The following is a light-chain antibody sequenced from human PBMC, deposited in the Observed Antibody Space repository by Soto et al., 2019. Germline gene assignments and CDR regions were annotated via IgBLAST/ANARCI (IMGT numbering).Light chain of an antibody. CDR2: DVS. CDR3: SSYTSSTTLYV. CDR1: SSDVGGYNY. V-gene: IGLV2-14*01. Sequence: QSALTQPASVSGSPGQSITISCTGTSSDVGGYNYVSWYQQHPGKAPKLMIYDVSNRPSGVSNRFSVSKSGNTASLTISGLQAEAEADYSSSSYTSSTTLYVFGSGTKATVL. J-gene: IGLJ1*01.